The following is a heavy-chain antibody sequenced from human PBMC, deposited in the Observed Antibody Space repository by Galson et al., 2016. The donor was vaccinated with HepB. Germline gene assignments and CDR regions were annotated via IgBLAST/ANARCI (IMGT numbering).Heavy chain of an antibody. CDR2: VGSGGSDT. CDR3: AKDRHYWSAIDY. J-gene: IGHJ4*02. D-gene: IGHD3-3*02. V-gene: IGHV3-23*01. Sequence: SLRLSCAASGFTFGSTAMAWVRQAPGKGLEWVAGVGSGGSDTHYADLVKGRFTISRDNSNNIVYLQMNNLRADDTAVYYCAKDRHYWSAIDYWGRGSLVTVSS. CDR1: GFTFGSTA.